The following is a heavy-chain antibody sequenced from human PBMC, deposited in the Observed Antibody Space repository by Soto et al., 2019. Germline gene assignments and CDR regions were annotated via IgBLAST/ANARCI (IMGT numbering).Heavy chain of an antibody. CDR2: IKSKTDGGTT. CDR3: TTDEIVNPPWAFDI. V-gene: IGHV3-15*01. CDR1: GFTFSNAW. J-gene: IGHJ3*02. Sequence: GGSLRLSCGASGFTFSNAWMSWVRQAPGKGLEWVGRIKSKTDGGTTDYAAPVKGRFTISRDDSKNTLYLQMNSLKTEDTAVYYCTTDEIVNPPWAFDIWGQGTMVTVSS. D-gene: IGHD3-22*01.